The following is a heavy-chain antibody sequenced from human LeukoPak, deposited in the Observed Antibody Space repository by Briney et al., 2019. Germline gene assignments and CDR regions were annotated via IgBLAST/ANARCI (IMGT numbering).Heavy chain of an antibody. J-gene: IGHJ5*02. CDR2: ISTSGGDT. Sequence: PGGSLRLSCAASGFTFTSYAMAWVRQAPGKGLEWVSSISTSGGDTLCADSVKGRFTISRDNSKNTLYLQMNSLRAEDTAVYYCAKGGIAAAGFDPWGQGTLVTVSS. CDR1: GFTFTSYA. D-gene: IGHD6-13*01. V-gene: IGHV3-23*01. CDR3: AKGGIAAAGFDP.